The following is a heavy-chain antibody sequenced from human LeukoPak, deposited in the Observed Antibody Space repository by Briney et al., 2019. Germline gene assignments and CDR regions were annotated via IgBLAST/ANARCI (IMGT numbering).Heavy chain of an antibody. D-gene: IGHD5-12*01. CDR2: ISSSGSTI. V-gene: IGHV3-48*04. J-gene: IGHJ4*02. CDR1: GFTFSSYW. Sequence: AGGSLRLSCAASGFTFSSYWMSWVRQAPGKGLEWVSYISSSGSTIYYADSVKGRFTISRDNAKNSLYLQMNSLRAEDTAVYYCASHRLGYPPPCPDYWGQGTLVTVSS. CDR3: ASHRLGYPPPCPDY.